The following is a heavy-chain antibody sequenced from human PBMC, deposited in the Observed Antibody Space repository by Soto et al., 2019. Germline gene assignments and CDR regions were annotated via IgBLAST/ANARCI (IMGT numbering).Heavy chain of an antibody. CDR2: ISSSGKTM. CDR1: GFTVSDYY. V-gene: IGHV3-11*01. Sequence: QVQVVESGGGLVKPGGSLRLSCAASGFTVSDYYMSWIRQAPGKGLEWISYISSSGKTMYYADSVKGRSTISRDNAKNSLYLQLNSLRAEDTAVYYCARQLGYCSGGTCFEFDYWGHGTLVTVSS. CDR3: ARQLGYCSGGTCFEFDY. J-gene: IGHJ4*01. D-gene: IGHD2-15*01.